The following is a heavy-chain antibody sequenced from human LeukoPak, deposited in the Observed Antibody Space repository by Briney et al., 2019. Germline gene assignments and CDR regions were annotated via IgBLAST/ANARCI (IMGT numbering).Heavy chain of an antibody. J-gene: IGHJ5*02. CDR1: GYSLTSYW. CDR3: ATTVDTAMGYNWFDP. D-gene: IGHD5-18*01. V-gene: IGHV5-51*01. CDR2: IYPGDSDT. Sequence: GESLKISCKGSGYSLTSYWIGWVRQMPGKGLEWMGIIYPGDSDTRHSPSFQGQVTISADKSISTAYLQWSSLKASDTAMYHCATTVDTAMGYNWFDPWGQGTLVTVSS.